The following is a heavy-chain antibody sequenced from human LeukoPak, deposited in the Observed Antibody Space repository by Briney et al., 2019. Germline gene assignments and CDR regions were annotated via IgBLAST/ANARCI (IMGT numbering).Heavy chain of an antibody. V-gene: IGHV4-38-2*02. CDR1: GYSISSGHY. CDR2: IYHSGST. CDR3: ARDATMMGNYFSY. J-gene: IGHJ4*02. Sequence: SETLSLTCTVSGYSISSGHYWGWIRQPPGKGLEWIGSIYHSGSTYYNPSLKSRVTISVDTSKNQFSLKLSSVTAADTAVYYCARDATMMGNYFSYWGQGTLVTVSS. D-gene: IGHD5-12*01.